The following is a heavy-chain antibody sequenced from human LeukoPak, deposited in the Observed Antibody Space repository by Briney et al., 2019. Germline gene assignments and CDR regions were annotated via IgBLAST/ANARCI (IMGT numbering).Heavy chain of an antibody. CDR2: IYYSGSI. J-gene: IGHJ4*02. V-gene: IGHV4-59*01. CDR1: GASISSYY. D-gene: IGHD3-22*01. CDR3: ARENPSGYYNRPIDY. Sequence: PSETLSRICTVSGASISSYYWSWIRQPPGKGLEWIGDIYYSGSIKYNPSLKSRVTMSVDTSKNQFSLKLSSVTAADTAIYYCARENPSGYYNRPIDYWGQGTLVTVSS.